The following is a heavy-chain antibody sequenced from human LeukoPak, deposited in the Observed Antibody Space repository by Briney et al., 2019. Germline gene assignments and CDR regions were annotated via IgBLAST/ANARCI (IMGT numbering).Heavy chain of an antibody. D-gene: IGHD6-13*01. CDR1: GGSLSGYY. V-gene: IGHV4-34*01. CDR2: INHSGST. CDR3: ARVSHSSCPRDAFDI. Sequence: SSETLSLTCAVYGGSLSGYYWSWIRQPPGKGLEWIGEINHSGSTNYNPSLKSRVTISVDTSKNQFSLKLSSVTAADTAVYYCARVSHSSCPRDAFDIWGQGTMVTVSS. J-gene: IGHJ3*02.